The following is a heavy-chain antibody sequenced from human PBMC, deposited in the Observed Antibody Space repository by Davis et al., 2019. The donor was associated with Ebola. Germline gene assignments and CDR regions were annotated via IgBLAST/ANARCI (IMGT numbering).Heavy chain of an antibody. CDR3: AKDKGVVVPAARYYYYYGMDV. Sequence: GGSLRLSCEASGFTFSSYAMSWVRQAPGKGLEWVSGISSSGDKIYYADSVKGRFTISRDNSKNTLYLQMNSLRAEDTAVYYCAKDKGVVVPAARYYYYYGMDVWGQGTTVTVSS. D-gene: IGHD2-2*01. CDR1: GFTFSSYA. CDR2: ISSSGDKI. J-gene: IGHJ6*02. V-gene: IGHV3-23*01.